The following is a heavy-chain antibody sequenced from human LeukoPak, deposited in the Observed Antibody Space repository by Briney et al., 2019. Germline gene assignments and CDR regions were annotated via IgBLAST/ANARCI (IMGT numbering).Heavy chain of an antibody. Sequence: GGSLRLSCAASGFTVSSNYMSWVRQAPGKGLEWVSVIYSGGSTYYADSVKGRFTISRDNSKNTLYLQMNSLRAEDTAVYYCARDYRFTLQLAGTFDAFDIWGQGTMVTVSP. CDR2: IYSGGST. D-gene: IGHD1-7*01. CDR1: GFTVSSNY. V-gene: IGHV3-53*01. CDR3: ARDYRFTLQLAGTFDAFDI. J-gene: IGHJ3*02.